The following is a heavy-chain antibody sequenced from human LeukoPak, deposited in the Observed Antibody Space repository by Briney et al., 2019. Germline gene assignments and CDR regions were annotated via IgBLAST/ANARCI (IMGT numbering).Heavy chain of an antibody. CDR1: GYTFTGYY. J-gene: IGHJ4*02. D-gene: IGHD3-22*01. Sequence: ASVRISCKASGYTFTGYYMHWVRQAPGQGLEWMGWINPNSGGTDYGQNFQGRVTMTSDTSISTAYMEVSRLRSDDTAVYYCAREDRSGYDYWGQGTMLTSSS. CDR2: INPNSGGT. CDR3: AREDRSGYDY. V-gene: IGHV1-2*02.